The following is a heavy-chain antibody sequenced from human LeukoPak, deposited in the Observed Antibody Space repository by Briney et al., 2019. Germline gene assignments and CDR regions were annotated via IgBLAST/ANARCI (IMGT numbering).Heavy chain of an antibody. CDR1: GFTFSSYG. D-gene: IGHD1-26*01. CDR3: AKGPTLWELLPFDY. Sequence: PGGSLRLSCAASGFTFSSYGMHWVRQAPGKGLEWVAFIRYEGSNKYYADSVKGRFTISRDNSKNTLYLQMNSLRAEDTAVYYCAKGPTLWELLPFDYRGQGTLVTVSS. V-gene: IGHV3-30*02. CDR2: IRYEGSNK. J-gene: IGHJ4*02.